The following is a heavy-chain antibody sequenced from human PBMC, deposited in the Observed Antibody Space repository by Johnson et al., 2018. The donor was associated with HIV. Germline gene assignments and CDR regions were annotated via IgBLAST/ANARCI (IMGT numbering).Heavy chain of an antibody. Sequence: VQLVESGGGLVQPGGSLRLSCAASGFTFSSYDMHWVRQATGKGLEWVSAIGTDGDTYYPGTVKGRFTISRENAKHSVYLQMNSLRAGDTAVYYCARGGAAAGGAFDIWGQGTMVTVSS. V-gene: IGHV3-13*01. CDR1: GFTFSSYD. CDR2: IGTDGDT. J-gene: IGHJ3*02. D-gene: IGHD6-13*01. CDR3: ARGGAAAGGAFDI.